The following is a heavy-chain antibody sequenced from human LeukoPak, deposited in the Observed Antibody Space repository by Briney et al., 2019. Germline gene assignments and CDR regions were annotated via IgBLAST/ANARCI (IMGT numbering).Heavy chain of an antibody. J-gene: IGHJ6*02. Sequence: GGSLRLSCAASGFTFSDYYMSWIRQAPGKGLEWVSYISSSGSTIYYADSVKGRFTIFRDNAKNSLYLQMNSLRAEDTAVYYCARGGQKYLYYYYGMDVWGQGTTVTVSS. CDR2: ISSSGSTI. V-gene: IGHV3-11*01. CDR1: GFTFSDYY. CDR3: ARGGQKYLYYYYGMDV. D-gene: IGHD2-2*01.